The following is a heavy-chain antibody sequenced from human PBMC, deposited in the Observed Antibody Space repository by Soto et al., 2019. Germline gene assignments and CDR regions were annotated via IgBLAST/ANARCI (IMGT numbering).Heavy chain of an antibody. CDR3: ARDLKVRAAAIGNWFDP. CDR1: GGSISSSNW. Sequence: QVQLQESGPGLVKPSGTLSLTCAVSGGSISSSNWWSWVRQPPGKGLEWIGEIYHSGSTNYNPSLKSRVTISVDKSKNQFSLKLSSVTAADTAVYYCARDLKVRAAAIGNWFDPWGQGTLVTVSS. CDR2: IYHSGST. J-gene: IGHJ5*02. V-gene: IGHV4-4*02. D-gene: IGHD2-2*01.